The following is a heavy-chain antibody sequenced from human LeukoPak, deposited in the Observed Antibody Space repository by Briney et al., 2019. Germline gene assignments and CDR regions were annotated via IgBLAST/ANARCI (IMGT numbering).Heavy chain of an antibody. J-gene: IGHJ4*03. CDR1: GFIFRDHY. V-gene: IGHV3-72*01. Sequence: GGSLRLSCAASGFIFRDHYMDWVRQAPGKWMDWVGRTRSRVMSDTTEYAASVKGRFTISRDDSKTSLFLQMNNLTTEDTAVYYCARFAVATRYLDCWGQGTLVTVSS. D-gene: IGHD4-23*01. CDR3: ARFAVATRYLDC. CDR2: TRSRVMSDTT.